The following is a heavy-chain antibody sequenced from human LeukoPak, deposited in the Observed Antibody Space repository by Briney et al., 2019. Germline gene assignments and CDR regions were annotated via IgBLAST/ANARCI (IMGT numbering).Heavy chain of an antibody. D-gene: IGHD6-13*01. V-gene: IGHV4-30-4*08. CDR2: IYYSGST. Sequence: PSQTLSLTCTVSGGSIGSGHDYWSWIRQPPGKGLEWIGCIYYSGSTYYNPSLKSRVTITVDTSKNQFSLRLSSVTAADTAVYYCARAPGYTSSWSNIHFDYWGQGTRVTVSS. CDR3: ARAPGYTSSWSNIHFDY. CDR1: GGSIGSGHDY. J-gene: IGHJ4*02.